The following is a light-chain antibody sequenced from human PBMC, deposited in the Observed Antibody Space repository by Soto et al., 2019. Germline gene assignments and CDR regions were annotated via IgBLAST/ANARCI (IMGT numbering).Light chain of an antibody. CDR2: EVS. J-gene: IGLJ2*01. CDR1: SSDVGGYNY. CDR3: NSYAGTNNYVV. Sequence: QSVLTQPPSASGSPGQSVAISCTGTSSDVGGYNYVSWYQQHPGKAPKLMIYEVSKRPSGVPDRFFGSKSGNTASLTVSGLQAEDEAEYYCNSYAGTNNYVVFGGGTKLTVL. V-gene: IGLV2-8*01.